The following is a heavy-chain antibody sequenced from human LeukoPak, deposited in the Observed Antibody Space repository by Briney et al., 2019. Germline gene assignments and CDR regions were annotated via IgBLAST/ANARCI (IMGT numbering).Heavy chain of an antibody. CDR2: ISSSGSTI. CDR3: ARAQWLGIDY. J-gene: IGHJ4*02. CDR1: GFTFSSYE. V-gene: IGHV3-48*03. Sequence: GGSLRLSCAASGFTFSSYEMNWVRQAPGKGLEWVSYISSSGSTIYYADSVKGRFTISRDNAKNSLYLQMNSLRAEDTAVYYCARAQWLGIDYXGQGTLVTVSS. D-gene: IGHD6-19*01.